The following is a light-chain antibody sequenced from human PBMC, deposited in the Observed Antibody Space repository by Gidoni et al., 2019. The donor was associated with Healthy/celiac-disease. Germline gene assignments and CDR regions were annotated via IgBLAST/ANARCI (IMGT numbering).Light chain of an antibody. CDR2: KAS. CDR3: QQYNSYSRT. Sequence: DIQMTQSPSTLAASVGDRVTITCRSSQSISSWLAWYQQQPGKAPKLLSYKASSLAGGVPSRFSGSGSGTEFTRTSNSLQPYDFATYYCQQYNSYSRTFGQGTKVEIK. J-gene: IGKJ1*01. V-gene: IGKV1-5*03. CDR1: QSISSW.